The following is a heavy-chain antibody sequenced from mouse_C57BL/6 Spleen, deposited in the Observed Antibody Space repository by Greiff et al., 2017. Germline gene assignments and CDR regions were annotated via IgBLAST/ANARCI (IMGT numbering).Heavy chain of an antibody. V-gene: IGHV1-80*01. D-gene: IGHD1-1*01. CDR3: ARSDYYGSSPWFAY. J-gene: IGHJ3*01. CDR1: GYAFSSYW. CDR2: IYPGDGDT. Sequence: QVQLQQSGAELVKPGASVKISCKASGYAFSSYWMNWVKQRPGKGLEWIGQIYPGDGDTNYNGKFKGKATLTADKASSTAYMQLSSLTSEDSAVYFCARSDYYGSSPWFAYWGQGTLVTVSA.